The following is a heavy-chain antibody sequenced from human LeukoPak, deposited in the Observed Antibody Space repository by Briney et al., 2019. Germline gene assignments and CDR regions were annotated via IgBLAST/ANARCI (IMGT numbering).Heavy chain of an antibody. V-gene: IGHV3-7*01. CDR1: GFTFSSYW. J-gene: IGHJ4*02. Sequence: GGSLRLSCAASGFTFSSYWMSWVRQAPGKGLEWVANIKQDGSEKYYVDSVKGRFTISRDNAKNSLYLQMNSLRAEDTAVYYCARDCSGGSCYVDDYWGQGTLVTVSS. CDR2: IKQDGSEK. D-gene: IGHD2-15*01. CDR3: ARDCSGGSCYVDDY.